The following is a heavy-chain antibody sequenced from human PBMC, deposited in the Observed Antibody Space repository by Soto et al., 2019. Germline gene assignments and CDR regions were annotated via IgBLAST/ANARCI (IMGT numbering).Heavy chain of an antibody. J-gene: IGHJ6*02. CDR1: GGSISSGGYS. CDR3: ARSPYYDFWSGSGLRAESYYYGMDV. V-gene: IGHV4-30-2*01. D-gene: IGHD3-3*01. Sequence: SETLSLTCAVSGGSISSGGYSWSWIRQPPGKGLEWIGYIYHSGSTYYNPSLKSRVTISVDRSKNQFSLKLSSVTAADTAVYYCARSPYYDFWSGSGLRAESYYYGMDVWGQGTTVTVSS. CDR2: IYHSGST.